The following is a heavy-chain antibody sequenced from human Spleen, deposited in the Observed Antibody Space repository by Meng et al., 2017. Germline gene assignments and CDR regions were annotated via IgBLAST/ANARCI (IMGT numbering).Heavy chain of an antibody. J-gene: IGHJ4*02. CDR3: ARGPTTMAHDFDY. V-gene: IGHV4-34*01. CDR2: INHSGST. D-gene: IGHD4-11*01. Sequence: LRQWGSGLLKPSETRXLTWLVPGXXXSDYYWSWIRQPPGKGLEWIGEINHSGSTNYNPSLESRATISVDTSQNNLSLKLSSVTAADSAVYYCARGPTTMAHDFDYWGQGTLVTVSS. CDR1: GXXXSDYY.